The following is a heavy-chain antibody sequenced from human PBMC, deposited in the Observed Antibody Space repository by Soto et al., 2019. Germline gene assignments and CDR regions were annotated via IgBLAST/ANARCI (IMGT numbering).Heavy chain of an antibody. Sequence: QVQLVESGGGVVQPGRSLRLSCAASGFTFSSYAMHWVRQAPGKGLEWVAVISYDGSNKYYADSVKGRFTISRDNSKNTLYLQMNSLRAEDTAVYYCARVAVEMATIHVFDYWGHGTLVTVSS. CDR2: ISYDGSNK. J-gene: IGHJ4*01. CDR3: ARVAVEMATIHVFDY. D-gene: IGHD5-12*01. CDR1: GFTFSSYA. V-gene: IGHV3-30-3*01.